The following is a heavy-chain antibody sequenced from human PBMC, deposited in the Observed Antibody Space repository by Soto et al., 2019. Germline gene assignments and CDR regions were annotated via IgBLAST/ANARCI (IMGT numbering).Heavy chain of an antibody. CDR1: GFNFSRNA. D-gene: IGHD2-21*02. J-gene: IGHJ4*02. CDR3: ARGGSDYYFDY. CDR2: ISSNGGST. V-gene: IGHV3-64*01. Sequence: EVQLVESGGGLVQPGGSLRLSCAASGFNFSRNAMHWVRQATGKGLEYVSAISSNGGSTYYGNSVKGRVTISRDNSKNTLYLQMGSLRAEDMAVYYCARGGSDYYFDYWGQGTLVTVSS.